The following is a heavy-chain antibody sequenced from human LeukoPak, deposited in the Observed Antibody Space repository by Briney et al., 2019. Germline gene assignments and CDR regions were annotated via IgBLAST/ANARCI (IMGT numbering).Heavy chain of an antibody. CDR1: GFTFNNYN. CDR3: ARDPYSGNYGNYYYYYMDV. J-gene: IGHJ6*03. D-gene: IGHD1-26*01. V-gene: IGHV3-21*01. CDR2: ITSSGTYI. Sequence: PGGSLRLSCATSGFTFNNYNMNWVRQAPGRALEWVSSITSSGTYIFYADSVKGRFTISRDNAKNSLYLQMNSLGPEDPAVYYCARDPYSGNYGNYYYYYMDVWGKGTTVSISS.